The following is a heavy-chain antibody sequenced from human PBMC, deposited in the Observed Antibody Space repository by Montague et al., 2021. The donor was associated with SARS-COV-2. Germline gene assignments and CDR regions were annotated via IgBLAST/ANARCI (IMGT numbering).Heavy chain of an antibody. J-gene: IGHJ6*02. CDR1: GGSFSGYY. Sequence: SETLSLTCAVYGGSFSGYYWSWIRQPPVKGLEWIGELNHSESTNYNPSLKSRVTISVDTSKNQFSLKLSSVTAAHTAVYYCARVRAVTAAMRIFSLVRRHYGMAVWGQGTAVTV. CDR3: ARVRAVTAAMRIFSLVRRHYGMAV. D-gene: IGHD2-2*01. CDR2: LNHSEST. V-gene: IGHV4-34*01.